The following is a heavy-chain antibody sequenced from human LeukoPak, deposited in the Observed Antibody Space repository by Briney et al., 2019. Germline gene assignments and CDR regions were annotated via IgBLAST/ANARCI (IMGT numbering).Heavy chain of an antibody. J-gene: IGHJ4*02. CDR2: SIPIFGTA. CDR1: GGTFSSYA. CDR3: ARRVVPAATLYFDY. D-gene: IGHD2-2*01. V-gene: IGHV1-69*13. Sequence: SVKVSCKASGGTFSSYAISWVRQAPGQGLEWMGGSIPIFGTANYAQKFQGRVTITADESTSTAYMELSSLRSEDTAVYYCARRVVPAATLYFDYWGQGTLVTVSS.